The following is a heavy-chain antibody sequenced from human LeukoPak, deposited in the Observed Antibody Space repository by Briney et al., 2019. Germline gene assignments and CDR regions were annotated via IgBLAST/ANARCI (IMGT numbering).Heavy chain of an antibody. D-gene: IGHD3-10*01. V-gene: IGHV4-61*02. J-gene: IGHJ4*02. CDR2: IYISGRT. Sequence: SETLSLTCTLSGGSISSGSYYWSWIRQPAGKGLEWIGRIYISGRTNYNPSLKSRATTSVDTYKHQFSLKLSSVSAADTAVYYCARVSMVRGVPLTDYWGQGTLVTVSS. CDR1: GGSISSGSYY. CDR3: ARVSMVRGVPLTDY.